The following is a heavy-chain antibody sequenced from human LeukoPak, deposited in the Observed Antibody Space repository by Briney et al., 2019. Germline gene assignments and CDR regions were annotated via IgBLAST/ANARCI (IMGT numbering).Heavy chain of an antibody. CDR2: ISAYNGNT. J-gene: IGHJ6*02. D-gene: IGHD6-19*01. Sequence: ASVKVSCKASGYTFTSYGISWVRQAPGQGLEWMGWISAYNGNTNYAQKLQSRVTMTTDTSTSTAYMELRSLRSDDTAVYYCARDRGQWRYYYGMDVWGQGTTVTVSS. CDR3: ARDRGQWRYYYGMDV. V-gene: IGHV1-18*01. CDR1: GYTFTSYG.